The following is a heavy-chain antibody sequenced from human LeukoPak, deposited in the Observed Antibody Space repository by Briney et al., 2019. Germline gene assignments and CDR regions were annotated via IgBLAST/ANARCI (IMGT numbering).Heavy chain of an antibody. Sequence: PSETLSLTCTVSGGSISSHYWSWIRQPPGKGLEWIGYIYYSGSTNYNPSLKSRVTISVDTSKNQFSLKLSSVTAADTAVYYCARVAYDSSGYYYVGFDYWGQGTLVTVSS. CDR3: ARVAYDSSGYYYVGFDY. D-gene: IGHD3-22*01. CDR2: IYYSGST. V-gene: IGHV4-59*11. CDR1: GGSISSHY. J-gene: IGHJ4*02.